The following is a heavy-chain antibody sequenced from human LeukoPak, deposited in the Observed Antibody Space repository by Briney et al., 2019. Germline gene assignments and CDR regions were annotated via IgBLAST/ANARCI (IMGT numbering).Heavy chain of an antibody. D-gene: IGHD5-18*01. CDR3: AKDRIQLWWSYFDY. CDR2: ISASSSI. V-gene: IGHV3-23*01. J-gene: IGHJ4*02. Sequence: SGGSLRLSCAASGFTFSSYAMNWVRQAPGKGLEWVSGISASSSIYYADSVKGRFTISRDNSKNTLYLQVNSLRADDTAVYYCAKDRIQLWWSYFDYWGQGTLVTVSS. CDR1: GFTFSSYA.